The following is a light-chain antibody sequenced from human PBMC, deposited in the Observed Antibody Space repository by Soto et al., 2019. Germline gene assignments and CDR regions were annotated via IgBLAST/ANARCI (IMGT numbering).Light chain of an antibody. CDR1: QSVSNSF. CDR2: GVS. Sequence: ESVLTQSPATLSLSPGERATLSCRASQSVSNSFFAWYQQKPGQAPRLLIYGVSSRATGIPDRFSGSGSGTDFTLTISRLEPEDFATYYCQQLDNFPLTFGQGTRLEI. CDR3: QQLDNFPLT. V-gene: IGKV3-20*01. J-gene: IGKJ5*01.